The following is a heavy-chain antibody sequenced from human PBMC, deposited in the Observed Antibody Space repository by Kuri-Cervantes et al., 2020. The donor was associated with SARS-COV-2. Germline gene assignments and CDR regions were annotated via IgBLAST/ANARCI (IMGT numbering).Heavy chain of an antibody. V-gene: IGHV3-30*03. CDR1: GCTFSNFG. CDR3: ARGAAAADYFFYGMDF. J-gene: IGHJ6*02. CDR2: ISYDGSDK. D-gene: IGHD6-13*01. Sequence: GESLKISCAASGCTFSNFGMHWVRQAPGKGLEWVTLISYDGSDKYYADSVKGRFTISRDNSKSTLFLQMNSLRAEDTAEYYCARGAAAADYFFYGMDFWGRGATVTVSS.